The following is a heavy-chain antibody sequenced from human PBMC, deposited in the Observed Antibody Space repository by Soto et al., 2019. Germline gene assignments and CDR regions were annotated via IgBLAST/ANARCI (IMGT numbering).Heavy chain of an antibody. CDR2: ISGSGVNT. Sequence: GGSLRLSCAASGFTFSRYAMSWVRQAPGKGLEWVAAISGSGVNTYYADSVKGRFTISRGQSKNTLYLQMNSLRAEDTAIYSCAKDKGAGGGSCFDSWGQGTLVTVSS. J-gene: IGHJ4*02. V-gene: IGHV3-23*01. CDR1: GFTFSRYA. CDR3: AKDKGAGGGSCFDS. D-gene: IGHD2-15*01.